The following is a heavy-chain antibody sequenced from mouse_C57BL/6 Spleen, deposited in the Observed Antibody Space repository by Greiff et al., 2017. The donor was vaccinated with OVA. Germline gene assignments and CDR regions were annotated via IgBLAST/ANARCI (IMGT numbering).Heavy chain of an antibody. CDR1: GYSITSGYY. J-gene: IGHJ2*01. CDR2: ISYDGSN. CDR3: ATYDGYPY. Sequence: DVQLQESGPGLVKPSQSLSLTCSVTGYSITSGYYWNWIRQFPGNKLEWMGYISYDGSNNYNPSLKNRISITRDTSKNQFFLKLNSVTTEDTATYYCATYDGYPYWGQGTTLTVSS. V-gene: IGHV3-6*01. D-gene: IGHD2-3*01.